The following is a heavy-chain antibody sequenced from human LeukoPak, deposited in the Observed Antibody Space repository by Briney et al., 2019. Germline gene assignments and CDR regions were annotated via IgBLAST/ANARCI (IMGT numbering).Heavy chain of an antibody. CDR1: GYTFTSHG. D-gene: IGHD5-12*01. V-gene: IGHV1-18*04. CDR2: ISAYNGNT. CDR3: ARDVSGYDYCDY. Sequence: ASVKVSCKASGYTFTSHGISWVRQAPGQGLEWMGWISAYNGNTNYAQKLQGRVTMTTDTSTSTAYMELRSLRSDDTAVYYCARDVSGYDYCDYWGQGTLVTVSS. J-gene: IGHJ4*02.